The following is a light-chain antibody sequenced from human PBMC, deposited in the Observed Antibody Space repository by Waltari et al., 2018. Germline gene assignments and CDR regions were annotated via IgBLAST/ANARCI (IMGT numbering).Light chain of an antibody. CDR3: QHRRNWPWT. V-gene: IGKV3-11*01. CDR1: QSVSSY. J-gene: IGKJ1*01. CDR2: DAS. Sequence: EIVLTQSPATLSLSPGERAILSCRASQSVSSYLAWYQQKPGQAPRLLIYDASNTATGIPARFSGSGSGTDFTLTISSLEPEDFAVYYCQHRRNWPWTFGQGTKVEIK.